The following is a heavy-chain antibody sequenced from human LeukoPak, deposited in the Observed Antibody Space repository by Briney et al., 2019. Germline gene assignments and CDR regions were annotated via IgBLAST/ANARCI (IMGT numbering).Heavy chain of an antibody. V-gene: IGHV5-51*01. CDR2: IYPGDSDT. CDR3: ARQGDIVVVPAAKPSAFDI. CDR1: GYSFTSYW. D-gene: IGHD2-2*02. Sequence: GESLKISCKGSGYSFTSYWIGWVRQRPGKGLEWMRIIYPGDSDTRYSPSFQGQVTISADKSISTAYLQWSSLKASDTAMYYCARQGDIVVVPAAKPSAFDIWGQGTIVTVSS. J-gene: IGHJ3*02.